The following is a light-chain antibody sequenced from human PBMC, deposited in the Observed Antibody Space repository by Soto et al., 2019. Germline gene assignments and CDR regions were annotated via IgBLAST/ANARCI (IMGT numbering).Light chain of an antibody. CDR2: GAS. Sequence: EVVMTQSPATLSVSPGERATLSCRASQSVRSNLAWYQQKPGQGPRLLIYGASTRATGISARFSGSGSGTEFTLTINSLQSEDSAVYFCQQYNNWPRTFGQGTKVEVK. V-gene: IGKV3-15*01. J-gene: IGKJ1*01. CDR1: QSVRSN. CDR3: QQYNNWPRT.